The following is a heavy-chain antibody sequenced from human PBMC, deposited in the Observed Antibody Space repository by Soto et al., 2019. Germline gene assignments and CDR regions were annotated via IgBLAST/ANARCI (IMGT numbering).Heavy chain of an antibody. V-gene: IGHV4-59*01. J-gene: IGHJ3*01. Sequence: QVQLQESGPRLVKPSETLSLTCSVSDSSMSHYYWTWFRQAPGKGLEWIGHLLYRGTATYNPALKGRVTISLDTSKKQVSLKLSSVIAADTAVYYCAREKDLILGGYAFGYWGPGTLVTVSS. CDR1: DSSMSHYY. CDR2: LLYRGTA. CDR3: AREKDLILGGYAFGY. D-gene: IGHD1-26*01.